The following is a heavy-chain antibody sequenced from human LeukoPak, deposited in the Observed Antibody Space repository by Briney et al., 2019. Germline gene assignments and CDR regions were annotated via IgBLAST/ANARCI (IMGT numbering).Heavy chain of an antibody. V-gene: IGHV4-59*06. D-gene: IGHD3-10*02. J-gene: IGHJ6*02. Sequence: SETLSLTCAVYGGSFSGYYWSWIRQPPGKGLEWIGYIYYSGSTYYNPSLKSRVTISVDTSKNQFSLKLSSVTAADTAVYYCASISGESIRYYHGMDVWGQGTTVTVSS. CDR3: ASISGESIRYYHGMDV. CDR1: GGSFSGYY. CDR2: IYYSGST.